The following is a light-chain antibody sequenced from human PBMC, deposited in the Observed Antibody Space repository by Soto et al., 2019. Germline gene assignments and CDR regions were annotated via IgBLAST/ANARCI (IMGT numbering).Light chain of an antibody. CDR2: GAS. V-gene: IGKV3-15*01. J-gene: IGKJ1*01. CDR3: QQYNKWPLT. Sequence: IVLTQSTDTLSLSPGERATLSCWASHSVTTHLAWYQQTPGQAPRLLIYGASTSATGIPVRFSGSASGTEFTLTISSLQSEDFTVYYCQQYNKWPLTFGQGTKVDNK. CDR1: HSVTTH.